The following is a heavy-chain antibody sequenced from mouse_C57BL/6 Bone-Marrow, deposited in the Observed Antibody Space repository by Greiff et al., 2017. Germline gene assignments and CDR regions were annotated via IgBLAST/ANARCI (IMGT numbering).Heavy chain of an antibody. D-gene: IGHD1-1*01. V-gene: IGHV1-81*01. J-gene: IGHJ2*01. CDR2: IYPRSGNT. Sequence: VKVVESGAELARPGASVKLSCKASGYTFTSYGISWVKQRTGQGLEWIGEIYPRSGNTYYNEKFKGKATLTADKSSSTAYMELRSLTSEDSAVYFCARFTTVVAYYFDYWGQGTTLTVSS. CDR3: ARFTTVVAYYFDY. CDR1: GYTFTSYG.